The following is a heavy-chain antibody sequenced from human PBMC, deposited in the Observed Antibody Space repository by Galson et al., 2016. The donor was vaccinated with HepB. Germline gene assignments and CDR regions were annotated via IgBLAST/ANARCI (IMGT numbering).Heavy chain of an antibody. CDR2: ISGSGTNT. V-gene: IGHV3-23*01. CDR3: AKSLLGVTLVSYYYGMDV. CDR1: GFTFSNYV. J-gene: IGHJ6*02. Sequence: SLRLSCAASGFTFSNYVMNWVRQAPGKGLEWVSAISGSGTNTYYEDSVKGRFTISRDNSKNPLFLQMNSLRAEDTAVYYCAKSLLGVTLVSYYYGMDVWGLGTLVTVSS. D-gene: IGHD2-21*02.